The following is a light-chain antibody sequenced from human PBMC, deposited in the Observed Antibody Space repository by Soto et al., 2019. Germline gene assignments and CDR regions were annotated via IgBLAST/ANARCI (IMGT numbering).Light chain of an antibody. J-gene: IGKJ5*01. Sequence: IQMTQYPSSVSASVGDIVTSTCRASQGIINYLAWYQQKPGKVPKLLIYAASTLQSGVPSRFSGSGSGTDFTLTISSLQPEDVATYYCQKYNSALTFGHGTLLEVK. CDR2: AAS. CDR1: QGIINY. V-gene: IGKV1-27*01. CDR3: QKYNSALT.